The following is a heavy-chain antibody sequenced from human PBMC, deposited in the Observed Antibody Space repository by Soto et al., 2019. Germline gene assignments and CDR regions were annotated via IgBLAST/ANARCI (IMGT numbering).Heavy chain of an antibody. D-gene: IGHD3-3*01. J-gene: IGHJ5*02. V-gene: IGHV4-39*01. CDR3: ASFGVASMNWFDP. CDR1: GDSISGGPYY. Sequence: SETLSLTCSVSGDSISGGPYYWGWIRQPPGKRLEWIGSIFHDGYIVYTPSLKSRVTISVDTSKNQFSLKLTSVTAADTAVYCCASFGVASMNWFDPWGQGTLVTVSS. CDR2: IFHDGYI.